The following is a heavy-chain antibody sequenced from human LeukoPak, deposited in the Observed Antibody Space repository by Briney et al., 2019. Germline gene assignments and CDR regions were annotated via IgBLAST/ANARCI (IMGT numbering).Heavy chain of an antibody. CDR2: IYHSGST. Sequence: SGTLSLTCAVSGGSISSSNWWSWVRQPPGKGLEWIGSIYHSGSTYYNPSLKSRVTISVDTSKNQFSLKLSSVTAADTAVYYCARGDSYGFQFDPWGQGTLVTVSS. CDR3: ARGDSYGFQFDP. V-gene: IGHV4-4*02. CDR1: GGSISSSNW. D-gene: IGHD3-10*01. J-gene: IGHJ5*02.